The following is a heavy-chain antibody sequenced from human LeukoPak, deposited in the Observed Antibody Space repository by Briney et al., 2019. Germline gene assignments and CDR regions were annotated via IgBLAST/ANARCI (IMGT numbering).Heavy chain of an antibody. CDR2: INHSGST. D-gene: IGHD6-19*01. CDR1: GGSFSGYY. Sequence: SETLSLTCAVYGGSFSGYYWSWIRQPPGKGLEWIGEINHSGSTNYNPSLKSRVTISVDTSKNQFSLKLSSVTAADTAAYYCARASGSGWTYYYYYYGMDVWGQGTTVTVSS. CDR3: ARASGSGWTYYYYYYGMDV. V-gene: IGHV4-34*01. J-gene: IGHJ6*02.